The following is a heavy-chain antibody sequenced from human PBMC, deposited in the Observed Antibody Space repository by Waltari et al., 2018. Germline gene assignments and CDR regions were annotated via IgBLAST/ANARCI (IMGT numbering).Heavy chain of an antibody. CDR2: IYYSGST. CDR1: GGSISSYY. CDR3: ARVYYYYMDV. Sequence: QVQLQESGPGLVKPSETLSLTSTVSGGSISSYYWSWIRQPPGKGLEWIGYIYYSGSTNYNPSLKSRVTISVDTSKNQFSLKLSSVTAADTAVYYCARVYYYYMDVWGKGTTVTVSS. J-gene: IGHJ6*03. V-gene: IGHV4-59*01.